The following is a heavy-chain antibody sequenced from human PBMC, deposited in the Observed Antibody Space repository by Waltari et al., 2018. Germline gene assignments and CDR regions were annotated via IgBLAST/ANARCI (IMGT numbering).Heavy chain of an antibody. CDR1: GFSFDDYA. CDR2: ISGKSGST. D-gene: IGHD6-6*01. Sequence: EVQLVESGGGLVQPGRSLRLSCAASGFSFDDYAMHWVRQAPGKGLEGVSGISGKSGSTAYADSVEGRFTISRDNAKNSLYLQMHSLRPEDTALYYCVKDRGLYSSSSGLDYWGQGTLVTVSS. J-gene: IGHJ4*02. V-gene: IGHV3-9*01. CDR3: VKDRGLYSSSSGLDY.